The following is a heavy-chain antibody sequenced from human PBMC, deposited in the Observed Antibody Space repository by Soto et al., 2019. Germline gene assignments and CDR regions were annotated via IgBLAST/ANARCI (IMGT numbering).Heavy chain of an antibody. Sequence: SETVSLTCAFYCGSFIGYYWSWIRQPPGKGLEWIGEINHSGSTNYNPSLKSRVTISVDTSKNQFSLKLSSVTAADTAVYYCARGNQDFQHWGQGTLVTVSS. V-gene: IGHV4-34*01. CDR3: ARGNQDFQH. J-gene: IGHJ1*01. CDR2: INHSGST. CDR1: CGSFIGYY. D-gene: IGHD2-2*01.